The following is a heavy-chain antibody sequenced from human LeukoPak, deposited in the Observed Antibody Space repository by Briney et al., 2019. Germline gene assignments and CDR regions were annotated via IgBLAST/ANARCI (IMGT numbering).Heavy chain of an antibody. Sequence: GGSLRLSCAVSGFTFRGAVMTWVRQAPGKGLEWVSPISSSGNNAYYADSVKGRFTISRDNSKNTLSLQMNSLRVEDTAIYYCAKDIQLSTWGLGTWVTVS. CDR1: GFTFRGAV. V-gene: IGHV3-23*01. J-gene: IGHJ3*01. CDR3: AKDIQLST. D-gene: IGHD5-24*01. CDR2: ISSSGNNA.